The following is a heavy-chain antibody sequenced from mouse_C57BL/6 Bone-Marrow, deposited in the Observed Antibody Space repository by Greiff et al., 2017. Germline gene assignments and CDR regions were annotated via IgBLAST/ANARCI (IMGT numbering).Heavy chain of an antibody. Sequence: EVQLVESGGDLVKPGGSLKLSCAASGFTFSSYGMSWVRQTPDKRLEWVATISSGGSYTYYPDSVKGRFTISRDNAKNTLYLQMSSLKSEDTAMYYCARHGVPGYFDVWGTGTTVTVSS. CDR2: ISSGGSYT. CDR3: ARHGVPGYFDV. V-gene: IGHV5-6*01. J-gene: IGHJ1*03. CDR1: GFTFSSYG. D-gene: IGHD2-14*01.